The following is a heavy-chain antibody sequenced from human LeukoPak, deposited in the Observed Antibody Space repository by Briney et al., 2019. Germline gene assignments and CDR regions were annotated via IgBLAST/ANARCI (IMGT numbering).Heavy chain of an antibody. D-gene: IGHD3-10*01. CDR2: ISYDGSNK. CDR3: AREYYYGSGSYIGFDY. Sequence: PGGSLRLSCAASGFTFSSYAMHWVRQAPGKGLEWVAVISYDGSNKYYADSVKGRFTISRDNPKNTLYLQMNSLRAEDTAVYYCAREYYYGSGSYIGFDYWGQGTLVTVSS. V-gene: IGHV3-30-3*01. CDR1: GFTFSSYA. J-gene: IGHJ4*02.